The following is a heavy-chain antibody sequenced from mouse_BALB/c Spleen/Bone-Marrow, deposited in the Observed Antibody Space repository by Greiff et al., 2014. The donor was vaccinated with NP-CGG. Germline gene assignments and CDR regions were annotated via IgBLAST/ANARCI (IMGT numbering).Heavy chain of an antibody. J-gene: IGHJ4*01. CDR2: IWGGGSI. D-gene: IGHD1-1*01. CDR3: AKVNRYGYAMDY. V-gene: IGHV2-3*01. CDR1: GFSLTSYG. Sequence: VQGVESGPGLVAPARSLSITCTVSGFSLTSYGVSWVRQPPGKGLEWLGVIWGGGSINYNSALISRLSIIKDNSKSQVFLKLNSVQTDDTATYYCAKVNRYGYAMDYWGQGTSVTVSS.